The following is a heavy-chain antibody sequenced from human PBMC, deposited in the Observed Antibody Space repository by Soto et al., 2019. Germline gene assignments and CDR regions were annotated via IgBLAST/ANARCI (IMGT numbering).Heavy chain of an antibody. Sequence: EVQLVESGGGLVQPGGSLRLSCAASGFAFSNYWMHWVRQAPGKGLVWVSRINSDGSSTSYADSVRGRFTISRDNAENVLYLQMNSLRAEDTAVYYCARFRVDGDSVPWGQGTLVTVSS. CDR1: GFAFSNYW. J-gene: IGHJ5*02. CDR3: ARFRVDGDSVP. CDR2: INSDGSST. V-gene: IGHV3-74*01. D-gene: IGHD4-17*01.